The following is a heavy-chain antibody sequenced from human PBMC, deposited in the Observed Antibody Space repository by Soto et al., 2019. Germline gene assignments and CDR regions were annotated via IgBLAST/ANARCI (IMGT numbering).Heavy chain of an antibody. CDR3: ARGVPTSSWYTYYGMDV. V-gene: IGHV1-18*01. Sequence: ASVKVSCKASGYTFTSYGISWVRQAPGQGLEWMGWISAYKGNTNYAQKLQGRVTMTTDTSTSTAYMELRSLRSDDTAVYYCARGVPTSSWYTYYGMDVWGQGTTVTVSS. D-gene: IGHD6-13*01. CDR2: ISAYKGNT. J-gene: IGHJ6*02. CDR1: GYTFTSYG.